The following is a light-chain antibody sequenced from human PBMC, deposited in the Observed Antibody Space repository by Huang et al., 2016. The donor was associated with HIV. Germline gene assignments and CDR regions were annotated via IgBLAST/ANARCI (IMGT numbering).Light chain of an antibody. CDR2: GAS. CDR1: QNINSAY. CDR3: QQYDTSPLT. J-gene: IGKJ5*01. V-gene: IGKV3-20*01. Sequence: EIVLTQSPDTLSLSPGERATLSCRASQNINSAYLAWYQQKPGQAPSLLIYGASNRATGVPDRFSGSGSGTDFTLTINRLEPDDFAVFYCQQYDTSPLTFGQGTRLEIK.